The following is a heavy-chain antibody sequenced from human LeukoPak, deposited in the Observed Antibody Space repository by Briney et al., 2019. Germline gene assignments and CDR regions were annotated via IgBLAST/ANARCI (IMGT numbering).Heavy chain of an antibody. CDR3: AKDVAYSGSYGEDY. D-gene: IGHD1-26*01. Sequence: GGSLRLSCAASGFTFSSYGMHWVHQAPGKGLEWVAVISYDGSNKYYADSVKGRFTISRDNSKNTLYLQMNSLRAEDTAVYYCAKDVAYSGSYGEDYWGQGTLVTVSS. J-gene: IGHJ4*02. CDR2: ISYDGSNK. V-gene: IGHV3-30*18. CDR1: GFTFSSYG.